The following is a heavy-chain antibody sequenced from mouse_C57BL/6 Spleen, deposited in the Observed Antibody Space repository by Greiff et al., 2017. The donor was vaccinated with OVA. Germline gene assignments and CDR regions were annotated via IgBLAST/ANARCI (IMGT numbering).Heavy chain of an antibody. D-gene: IGHD2-5*01. CDR1: GFTFSDAW. CDR3: TRPIVRRYFDV. J-gene: IGHJ1*03. CDR2: IRNKANNHAT. V-gene: IGHV6-6*01. Sequence: EVMLVESGGGLVQPGGSMKLSCAASGFTFSDAWMDWVRQSPEKGLEWVAEIRNKANNHATYYAESVKGRFTISRDDSKSSVYLQMNSLRAEDTGIYYCTRPIVRRYFDVWGTGTTVTVSS.